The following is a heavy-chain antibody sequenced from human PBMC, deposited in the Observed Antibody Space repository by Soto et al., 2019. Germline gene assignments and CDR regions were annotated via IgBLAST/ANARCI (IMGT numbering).Heavy chain of an antibody. CDR1: GGTFSSYA. CDR3: ARPREPGYSYGYGGSSFDY. CDR2: IIPMFNTT. Sequence: SVKVSCKASGGTFSSYAISWVRQAPGQGLEWMGGIIPMFNTTNYAQRFQGRVTITADKSTSTAYMELSSLRSEDTAVYYCARPREPGYSYGYGGSSFDYWGQGTLVTVSS. D-gene: IGHD5-18*01. V-gene: IGHV1-69*06. J-gene: IGHJ4*02.